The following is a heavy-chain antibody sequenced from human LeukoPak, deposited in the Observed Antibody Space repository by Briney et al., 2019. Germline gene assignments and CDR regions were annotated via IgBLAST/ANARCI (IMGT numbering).Heavy chain of an antibody. D-gene: IGHD6-19*01. CDR2: ISWNSGNM. Sequence: GGSLRLSCAASGFTFDDYAMHWVRQAPGKGLEWVSSISWNSGNMDYADSVKGRFTISRDNAKNSLYLQMNSLRAEDTAWYYCAKGRGSSDWYNALDYWGQGTLVTVSS. J-gene: IGHJ4*02. CDR3: AKGRGSSDWYNALDY. CDR1: GFTFDDYA. V-gene: IGHV3-9*01.